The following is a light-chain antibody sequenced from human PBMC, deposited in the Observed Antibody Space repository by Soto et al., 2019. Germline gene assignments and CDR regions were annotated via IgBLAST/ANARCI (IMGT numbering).Light chain of an antibody. V-gene: IGKV1-5*03. J-gene: IGKJ1*01. CDR1: QNITNN. CDR3: QHYNSFSRT. Sequence: DIQMTQSPSSLSASIGDRVTITCQASQNITNNLSWYQQKPGKAPKLLIYKAANLADEVPSRFAGSGSGTDFTLTITRLQPDDFATYYCQHYNSFSRTFGQGTKVDI. CDR2: KAA.